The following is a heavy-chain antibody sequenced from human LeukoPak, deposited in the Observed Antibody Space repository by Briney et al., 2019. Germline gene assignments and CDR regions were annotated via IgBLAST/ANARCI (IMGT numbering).Heavy chain of an antibody. V-gene: IGHV1-2*02. J-gene: IGHJ4*02. CDR3: ARSYCGGDCYSTEFDA. Sequence: ASVKVSCKAPGYKFTSYYMHWVRQAPGQGLEWMGWINCNNAGTNYAQNFQDRVAMTRDPSITTVYMEVSRVTFDDTAVYFCARSYCGGDCYSTEFDAWGQGSLVTVSS. D-gene: IGHD2-21*02. CDR2: INCNNAGT. CDR1: GYKFTSYY.